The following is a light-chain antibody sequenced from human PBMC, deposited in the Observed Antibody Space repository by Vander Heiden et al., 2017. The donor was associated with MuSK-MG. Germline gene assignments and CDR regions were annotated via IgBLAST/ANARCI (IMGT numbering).Light chain of an antibody. CDR3: QSYDSSLSAYV. Sequence: SVLTQPPSVSGAPGQRVTISCTGSNSNIGAGYDVHWYQQVPGTAPKLLIYGNNNRPSGVPDRFSGSKSGASASLAITGLQAEDEADYYCQSYDSSLSAYVFGTGAKVTVL. V-gene: IGLV1-40*01. CDR2: GNN. CDR1: NSNIGAGYD. J-gene: IGLJ1*01.